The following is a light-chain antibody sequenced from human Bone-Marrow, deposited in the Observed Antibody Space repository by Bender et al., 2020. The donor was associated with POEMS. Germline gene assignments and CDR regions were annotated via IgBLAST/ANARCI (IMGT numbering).Light chain of an antibody. V-gene: IGLV2-23*01. CDR2: EGT. Sequence: QSALTQPASVSGSPGQSITISCTGTTSDVGSSKYVFWYQQYPGKAPRLMIYEGTERPSGVSSRFSASKSDNTASLTISGLQAEDEGDYLCCSYAGSRTWVFGGGTKLTVL. CDR3: CSYAGSRTWV. J-gene: IGLJ3*02. CDR1: TSDVGSSKY.